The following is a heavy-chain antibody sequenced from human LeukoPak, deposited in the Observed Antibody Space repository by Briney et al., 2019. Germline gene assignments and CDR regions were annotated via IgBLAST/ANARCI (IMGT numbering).Heavy chain of an antibody. CDR1: GGSISSHY. V-gene: IGHV4-59*11. CDR3: ARGTGFYDSSGHYYWGYFDS. CDR2: IYYSGTT. D-gene: IGHD3-22*01. J-gene: IGHJ4*02. Sequence: KPSETLSLTCTVSGGSISSHYWSWFRQTPGERPEWIAFIYYSGTTNYNPSLKGRVTISIDSSKNQFSLKLSSATAADTAIYYCARGTGFYDSSGHYYWGYFDSWGQGTLVPVSS.